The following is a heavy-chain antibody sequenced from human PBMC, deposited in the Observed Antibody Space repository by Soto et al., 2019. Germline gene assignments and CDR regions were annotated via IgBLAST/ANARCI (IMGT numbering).Heavy chain of an antibody. Sequence: PGGSLRLSCAASGFTFSSYGMHWVRQAPGKGLEWVAVISYDGSNKYYADSVKGRFTISRDNSKNTLYLQMNSLRAEDTAVYYCAKDANSSSWYQNYYDSSGYHNWFDPWGQGT. CDR3: AKDANSSSWYQNYYDSSGYHNWFDP. CDR1: GFTFSSYG. CDR2: ISYDGSNK. J-gene: IGHJ5*02. V-gene: IGHV3-30*18. D-gene: IGHD3-22*01.